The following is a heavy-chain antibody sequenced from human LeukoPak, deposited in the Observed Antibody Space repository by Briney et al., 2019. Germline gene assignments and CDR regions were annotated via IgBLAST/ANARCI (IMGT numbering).Heavy chain of an antibody. J-gene: IGHJ6*03. CDR1: GGAFSSYA. Sequence: ASVKVSCKASGGAFSSYAISWVRQAPGQGLEWMGGIIPIFGTANYAQKFQGRVTITTDESTSTAYMELSSLRSGDTAVYYCARDCSSTSCYGFDYYYMDVWGKGTTVTVSS. V-gene: IGHV1-69*05. CDR2: IIPIFGTA. D-gene: IGHD2-2*01. CDR3: ARDCSSTSCYGFDYYYMDV.